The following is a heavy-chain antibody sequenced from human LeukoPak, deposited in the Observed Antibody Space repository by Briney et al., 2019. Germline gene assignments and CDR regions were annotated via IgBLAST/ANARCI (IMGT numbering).Heavy chain of an antibody. CDR1: GFTFSSYE. CDR2: ISSSGSTI. J-gene: IGHJ4*02. D-gene: IGHD3-16*01. Sequence: GGSLRLSCAASGFTFSSYEMNWVRQAPGKGLEWVSYISSSGSTIYYADSVKGRFTISRDNAKSSLYLQMNSLRAEDTAVYYCARVVITNFDYWGQGTLVTVSS. CDR3: ARVVITNFDY. V-gene: IGHV3-48*03.